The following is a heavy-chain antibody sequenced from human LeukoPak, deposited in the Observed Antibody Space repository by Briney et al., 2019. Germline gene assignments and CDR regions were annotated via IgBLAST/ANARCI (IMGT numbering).Heavy chain of an antibody. Sequence: GGSLRLSCAASGFTFSSYWMSWVRQAPGKGLEWVANIKQDGSEKYYVDSVKGRFTISRDNAKNSLYLQMNSLRAEDTAVYYCARDLLGWELHYFDYWGQGTLVTVSS. D-gene: IGHD1-26*01. J-gene: IGHJ4*02. CDR2: IKQDGSEK. CDR1: GFTFSSYW. V-gene: IGHV3-7*01. CDR3: ARDLLGWELHYFDY.